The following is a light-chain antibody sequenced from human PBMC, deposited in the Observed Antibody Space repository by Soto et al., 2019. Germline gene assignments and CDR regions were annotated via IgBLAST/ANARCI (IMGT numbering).Light chain of an antibody. Sequence: QSVLTQPPSVSGAPGQRVTISCTGTSSDVGGYNYVSWYQQHPGKAPKLMIYEVSKRPSGVPDRFSGSKPGNTASLTVSGLQAEDEADYYCSSYAGSNNSYVFGTGTKVTVL. V-gene: IGLV2-8*01. CDR2: EVS. J-gene: IGLJ1*01. CDR3: SSYAGSNNSYV. CDR1: SSDVGGYNY.